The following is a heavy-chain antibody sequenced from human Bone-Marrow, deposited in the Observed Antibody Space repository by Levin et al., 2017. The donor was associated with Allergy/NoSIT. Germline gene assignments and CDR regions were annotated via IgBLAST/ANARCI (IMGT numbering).Heavy chain of an antibody. V-gene: IGHV5-51*01. CDR1: GYSFSTKW. J-gene: IGHJ6*02. CDR3: ARHSFNVARNVYYDYGMDV. CDR2: VNPTDSET. Sequence: LGESLKISCQASGYSFSTKWIGWVRLKPGKGLEWMGVVNPTDSETKYNPSFQGQVTISADRSISTAYLHWSSLRASDTAMYYCARHSFNVARNVYYDYGMDVWGQGTTVTVSS. D-gene: IGHD5-12*01.